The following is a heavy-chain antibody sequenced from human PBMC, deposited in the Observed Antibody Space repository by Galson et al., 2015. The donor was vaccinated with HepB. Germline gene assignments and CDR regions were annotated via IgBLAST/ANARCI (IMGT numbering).Heavy chain of an antibody. CDR1: GFTFSSYD. J-gene: IGHJ4*02. V-gene: IGHV3-13*01. CDR3: VRQFGGGFDY. Sequence: SLRLSCAASGFTFSSYDMHWVRQTTGKGLEWVSGIGSGGDTYYPDSVKGRFTISRENAKNSLYLQMNSLRAGDTAVYHCVRQFGGGFDYWGQGTLVTVSS. CDR2: IGSGGDT. D-gene: IGHD3-16*01.